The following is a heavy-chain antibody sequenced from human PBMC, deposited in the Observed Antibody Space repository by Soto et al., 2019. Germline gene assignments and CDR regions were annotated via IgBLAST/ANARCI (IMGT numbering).Heavy chain of an antibody. CDR2: IYSGGST. D-gene: IGHD6-19*01. J-gene: IGHJ4*02. Sequence: GGSLRLSCAASGFTVSSNYMSWVRQAPGKGLEWVSVIYSGGSTYYADSVKGRFTISRDNSKTTLYLQMNSLRAEDTAVYYCAIAVAGTRDYWGQGTLVTVSS. V-gene: IGHV3-66*01. CDR1: GFTVSSNY. CDR3: AIAVAGTRDY.